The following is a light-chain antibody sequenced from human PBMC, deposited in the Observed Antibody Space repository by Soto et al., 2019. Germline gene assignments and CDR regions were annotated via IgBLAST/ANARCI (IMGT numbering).Light chain of an antibody. CDR1: TGAVTSGHY. J-gene: IGLJ2*01. CDR2: DTS. V-gene: IGLV7-46*01. Sequence: QAVVTQEPSLTVSPGGTVTLTCGSSTGAVTSGHYPYWFQQRPGQAPRTLIYDTSNKHSCTPARLSGSRLGGKAALTLSGAQPEDEADYYCLLAYSGVVVFGGGTQLTVL. CDR3: LLAYSGVVV.